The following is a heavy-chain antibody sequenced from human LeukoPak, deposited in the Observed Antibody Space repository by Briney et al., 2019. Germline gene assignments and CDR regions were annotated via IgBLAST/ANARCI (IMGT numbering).Heavy chain of an antibody. CDR3: ARASYIVVVPAAPGGAFDI. V-gene: IGHV3-48*02. D-gene: IGHD2-2*01. Sequence: PGGSLRLSCAASGFIFSSYSMNWVRQAPGEGLEWVSYISSSSSTIYYADSVKGRFTISRDNAKNSLYLQMNSLRDEDTAVYYCARASYIVVVPAAPGGAFDIWGQGTMVTVSS. J-gene: IGHJ3*02. CDR1: GFIFSSYS. CDR2: ISSSSSTI.